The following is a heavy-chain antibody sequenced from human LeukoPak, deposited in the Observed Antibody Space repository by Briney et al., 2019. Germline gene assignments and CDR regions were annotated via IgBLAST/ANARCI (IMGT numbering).Heavy chain of an antibody. CDR2: IIPIFGTA. J-gene: IGHJ5*02. Sequence: SVKVSCKASGGTFSSYAISWVRQAPGQGLEWMGGIIPIFGTANYAQKFQGRVTITADESTSTAYMELSSLRSEVTAVYYCARRVVSYEVGTLTYNWFDPWGQGTLVTVSS. CDR3: ARRVVSYEVGTLTYNWFDP. V-gene: IGHV1-69*13. CDR1: GGTFSSYA. D-gene: IGHD5-18*01.